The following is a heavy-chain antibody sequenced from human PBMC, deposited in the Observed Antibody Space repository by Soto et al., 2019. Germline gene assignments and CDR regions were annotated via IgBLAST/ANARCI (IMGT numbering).Heavy chain of an antibody. J-gene: IGHJ4*02. D-gene: IGHD7-27*01. CDR2: IYYSGST. Sequence: PSETLSLTCTVSGGSISSGDYYWSWIRQPPGKGLEWIGYIYYSGSTYYNPSLKSRVTISVDTSKNQFSLKLSSVTAADTAVYYCARDDPQTGGFDYWGQGTLVTVSS. V-gene: IGHV4-30-4*01. CDR3: ARDDPQTGGFDY. CDR1: GGSISSGDYY.